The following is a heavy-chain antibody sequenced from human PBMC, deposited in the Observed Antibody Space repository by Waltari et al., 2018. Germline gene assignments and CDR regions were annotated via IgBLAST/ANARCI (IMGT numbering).Heavy chain of an antibody. CDR3: ARHSTLVMVRGVPNWFDP. D-gene: IGHD3-10*01. CDR2: IYYSGTT. CDR1: GGSISSSSYY. Sequence: QLQLQESGPGLVKPSETLSLTCTVSGGSISSSSYYWGWIRQPPGKGLEWIGSIYYSGTTYYTPSLKSRVTISVDTSKNQFSLKLSSVTAADTAVYYCARHSTLVMVRGVPNWFDPWGQGTLVTVSS. V-gene: IGHV4-39*01. J-gene: IGHJ5*02.